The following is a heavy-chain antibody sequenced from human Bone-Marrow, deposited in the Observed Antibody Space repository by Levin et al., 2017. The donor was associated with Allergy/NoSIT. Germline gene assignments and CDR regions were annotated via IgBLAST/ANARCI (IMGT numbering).Heavy chain of an antibody. V-gene: IGHV5-51*01. CDR3: ATRENYVLSYFFDY. D-gene: IGHD1-7*01. CDR2: IYPGDSDT. J-gene: IGHJ4*02. CDR1: VSTFNNYW. Sequence: KRGESLKISCKGSVSTFNNYWIAWVRQMPGKGLEWMGIIYPGDSDTRYSPSFQGQVTISVDKSINTAYLQWSSLRASDTAIYYCATRENYVLSYFFDYWGQGTRVTVSP.